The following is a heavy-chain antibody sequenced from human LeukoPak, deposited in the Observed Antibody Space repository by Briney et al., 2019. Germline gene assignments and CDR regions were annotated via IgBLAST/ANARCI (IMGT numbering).Heavy chain of an antibody. CDR1: GFTVSDNY. Sequence: GGSLRLSCAASGFTVSDNYMSWVRQAPGKGLEWVSVIYSGGTTYSADSVKGRFTISRDNPKNTLYLQMNSLRAEDTAVYYCARHDSWAGWFDPWGQGTLVTVSS. D-gene: IGHD3-22*01. V-gene: IGHV3-53*01. J-gene: IGHJ5*02. CDR2: IYSGGTT. CDR3: ARHDSWAGWFDP.